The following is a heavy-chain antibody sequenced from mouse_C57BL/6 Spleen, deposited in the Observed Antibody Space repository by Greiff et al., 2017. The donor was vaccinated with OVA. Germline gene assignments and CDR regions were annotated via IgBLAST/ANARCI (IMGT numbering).Heavy chain of an antibody. CDR1: GYTFTSYW. CDR3: ARGDLVPP. J-gene: IGHJ3*01. V-gene: IGHV1-69*01. Sequence: VQLQQSGAELVMPGASVKLSCKASGYTFTSYWMHWVKQRPGQGLEWIGEIDPSDSYTNYNQKFKGKSTLTVDKSSSTAYMQLSSLTSEDSAVYYCARGDLVPPWGQGTLVTVSA. D-gene: IGHD1-1*02. CDR2: IDPSDSYT.